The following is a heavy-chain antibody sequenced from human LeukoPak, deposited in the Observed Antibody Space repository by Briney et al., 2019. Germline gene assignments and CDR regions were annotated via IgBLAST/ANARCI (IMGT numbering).Heavy chain of an antibody. V-gene: IGHV4-59*12. CDR3: AREGSRRLYMDV. Sequence: SETLSLTCTVSGGSISSYYGSWIRQPPGKGLEWSGEIDHSWSTHYNPSLKSRVTMSIENSKHHFSLSLTSVTAADTAVYYWAREGSRRLYMDVWGRGTTVTVSS. D-gene: IGHD6-25*01. J-gene: IGHJ6*03. CDR1: GGSISSYY. CDR2: IDHSWST.